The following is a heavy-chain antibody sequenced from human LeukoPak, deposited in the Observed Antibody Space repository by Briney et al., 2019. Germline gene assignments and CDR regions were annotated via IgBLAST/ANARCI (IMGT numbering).Heavy chain of an antibody. Sequence: GGSLRLSCAASGFTFSSFWMNWVRQAPGKGLKWVANIKQDGSEKYYVDSVKGRFTISRDNAENSLYLQMNSLRAEDTAVYYCARRTNYYFDYWGQGTLVTVSS. CDR1: GFTFSSFW. CDR2: IKQDGSEK. J-gene: IGHJ4*02. D-gene: IGHD2-8*01. CDR3: ARRTNYYFDY. V-gene: IGHV3-7*04.